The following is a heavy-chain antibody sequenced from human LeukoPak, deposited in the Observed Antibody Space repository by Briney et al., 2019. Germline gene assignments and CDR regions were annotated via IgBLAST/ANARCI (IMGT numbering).Heavy chain of an antibody. CDR3: AIFGDSYYYYYMDV. J-gene: IGHJ6*03. Sequence: GGSLRLSCAASGFTFSSYWMSWVRQAPGKGLEWVAFIRYDGSNRYYADSVKGRFTISRDNSKNTLYLQMNSLRAEDTAVYYCAIFGDSYYYYYMDVWGKGTTVTVSS. D-gene: IGHD3-3*01. CDR1: GFTFSSYW. CDR2: IRYDGSNR. V-gene: IGHV3-30*02.